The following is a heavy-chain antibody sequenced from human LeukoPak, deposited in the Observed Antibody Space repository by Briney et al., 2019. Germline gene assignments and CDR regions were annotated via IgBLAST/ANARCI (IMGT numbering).Heavy chain of an antibody. CDR1: GGSISSSSYY. V-gene: IGHV4-39*07. CDR3: ARVGYYGSGSNDY. CDR2: IYYSGST. D-gene: IGHD3-10*01. J-gene: IGHJ4*02. Sequence: SETLSLTCTVSGGSISSSSYYWGWIRQPPGKGLEWIGSIYYSGSTYYNPSLKSRVTISVDTSKNQFSLKLSSVTAADTAVYYCARVGYYGSGSNDYWGQGTLVTVSS.